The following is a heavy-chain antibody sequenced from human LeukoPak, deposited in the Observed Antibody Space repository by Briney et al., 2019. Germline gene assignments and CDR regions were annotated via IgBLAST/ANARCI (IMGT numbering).Heavy chain of an antibody. Sequence: GGSLRLSCAASGFTVSSNYMSWVRQAPGKGLEWVSVIYSGNNTYYADSVKGRFTISRDNSRNTLYLQMNSLKAEDAAVYYCARAGRYGNWFDPWGQGTLVTVSS. V-gene: IGHV3-53*01. CDR3: ARAGRYGNWFDP. J-gene: IGHJ5*02. CDR1: GFTVSSNY. CDR2: IYSGNNT. D-gene: IGHD3-9*01.